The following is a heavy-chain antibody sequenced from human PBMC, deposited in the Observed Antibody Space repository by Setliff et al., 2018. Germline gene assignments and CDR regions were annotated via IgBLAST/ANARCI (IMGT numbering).Heavy chain of an antibody. V-gene: IGHV3-7*01. Sequence: GGSLRLSCAASGFTFSGYWMSWVRQAPGKGLEWVASIKEDGSEQYYVDSVKGRFTISRDNAKNALYLQMNSLRPEDTAVYYCARTCSGSGCYAGLESWGQGTPVTVSS. CDR1: GFTFSGYW. CDR2: IKEDGSEQ. D-gene: IGHD2-15*01. J-gene: IGHJ4*02. CDR3: ARTCSGSGCYAGLES.